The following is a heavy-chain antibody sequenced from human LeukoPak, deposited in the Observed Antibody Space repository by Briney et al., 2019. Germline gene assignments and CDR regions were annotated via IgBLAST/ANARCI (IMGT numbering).Heavy chain of an antibody. CDR3: ARGLGRTLPYSSGWYGY. J-gene: IGHJ4*02. D-gene: IGHD6-19*01. CDR1: GGSFCGYY. Sequence: SETLSLTCAVYGGSFCGYYWSWIRQPPGKGLEWIGEINHSGSTNYNPSLKSRVTISVDTSKNQFSLKLSSVTAADTAVYYCARGLGRTLPYSSGWYGYWGQGTLVTVSS. CDR2: INHSGST. V-gene: IGHV4-34*01.